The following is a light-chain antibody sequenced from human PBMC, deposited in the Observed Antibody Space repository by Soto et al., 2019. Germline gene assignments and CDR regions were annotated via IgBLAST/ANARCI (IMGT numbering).Light chain of an antibody. CDR3: QQFNSYPWT. Sequence: DIQMTQSPSTLSASVGDRVTITCRASQSIGSWLAWYQQKPGKAPNLLIYKASSLESGFPSRFSGSGSGTEFTVTISSLQPEDFATYYCQQFNSYPWTVGQGTKVDSK. V-gene: IGKV1-5*03. CDR1: QSIGSW. CDR2: KAS. J-gene: IGKJ1*01.